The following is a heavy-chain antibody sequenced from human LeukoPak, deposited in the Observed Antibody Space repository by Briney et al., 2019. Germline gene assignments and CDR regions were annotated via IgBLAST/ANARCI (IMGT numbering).Heavy chain of an antibody. CDR3: ARTTEGYCRGRSCYSYYYYMDV. J-gene: IGHJ6*03. Sequence: SETLSLTCIVSGGSISSYYWSWIRQPPGKGLECIGYFYYSGSTNYNPSLKSRVTISVDTSKNQFSLKLSSVTSADTAVYYCARTTEGYCRGRSCYSYYYYMDVWGKGTTVTVSS. D-gene: IGHD2-15*01. CDR2: FYYSGST. V-gene: IGHV4-59*01. CDR1: GGSISSYY.